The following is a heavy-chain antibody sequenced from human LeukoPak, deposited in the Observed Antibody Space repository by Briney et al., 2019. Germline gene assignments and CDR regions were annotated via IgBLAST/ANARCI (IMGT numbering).Heavy chain of an antibody. V-gene: IGHV3-53*01. CDR1: GFTFSDYF. CDR3: ASGDSTLYYFDY. J-gene: IGHJ4*02. Sequence: GGSLRLSCAASGFTFSDYFMSWVRQAPGKGLEWGSVIYSGGSTYYADSVKGRFTISRDNSKNTLYLQVNSLRAEDTAVYYCASGDSTLYYFDYWGQGTLVTVSS. D-gene: IGHD2-2*01. CDR2: IYSGGST.